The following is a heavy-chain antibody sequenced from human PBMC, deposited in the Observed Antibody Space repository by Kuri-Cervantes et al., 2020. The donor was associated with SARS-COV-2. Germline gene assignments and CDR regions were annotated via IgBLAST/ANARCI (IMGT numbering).Heavy chain of an antibody. Sequence: GGSLRLSCAASGFTFSSYSMNWVRQAPGKGLEWVSSISSSSSYIYYADSVKGRFTISRDNAKNSLYLQMNSLRAEDTAVYYCARVEVVVVPAATHYYYYYMDVWGKGTTVTVSS. CDR3: ARVEVVVVPAATHYYYYYMDV. D-gene: IGHD2-2*01. CDR1: GFTFSSYS. J-gene: IGHJ6*03. V-gene: IGHV3-21*01. CDR2: ISSSSSYI.